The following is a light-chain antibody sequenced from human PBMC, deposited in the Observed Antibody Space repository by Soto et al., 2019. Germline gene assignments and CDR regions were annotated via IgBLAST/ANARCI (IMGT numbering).Light chain of an antibody. CDR3: QQFDSSRIYS. J-gene: IGKJ2*03. CDR2: GGS. Sequence: EILLTQSPGTLSLSPGETATLSCRASQSVTSTYLAWYQQRPGQSPRLIIYGGSTRATGFPDRFSGGGSGTDFTLTISRLEPEDSAVYDCHCQQFDSSRIYSFGQGTKLEI. CDR1: QSVTSTY. V-gene: IGKV3-20*01.